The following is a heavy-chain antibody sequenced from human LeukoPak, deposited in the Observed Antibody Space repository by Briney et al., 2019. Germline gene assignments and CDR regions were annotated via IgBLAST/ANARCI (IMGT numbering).Heavy chain of an antibody. V-gene: IGHV1-2*02. CDR3: AREALYCTKGVCSLLFDY. CDR2: INPNFGGA. Sequence: ASVKVSCKASGYTFTGYDMHWVRQAPGQGLEWMGRINPNFGGANNAQKFQGRVTITRDTSISTAYLELTRLRSDGTAVHLCAREALYCTKGVCSLLFDYWGQATLVTVSS. D-gene: IGHD2-8*01. J-gene: IGHJ4*02. CDR1: GYTFTGYD.